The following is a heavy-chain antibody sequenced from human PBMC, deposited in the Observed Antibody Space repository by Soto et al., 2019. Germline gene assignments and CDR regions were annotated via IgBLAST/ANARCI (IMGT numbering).Heavy chain of an antibody. Sequence: QVQLVQSGAEVKKPGSSVKVSCKASGGTFSSYAISWVRQAPGQGLEWMGGIIPIFGTANYAQKFQGRVTITADESTSTAYMELSSLRSEDTAVYYCARVFGGIYYDSSRLYFDYWGQGTLVTVSS. CDR3: ARVFGGIYYDSSRLYFDY. D-gene: IGHD3-22*01. CDR1: GGTFSSYA. V-gene: IGHV1-69*01. CDR2: IIPIFGTA. J-gene: IGHJ4*02.